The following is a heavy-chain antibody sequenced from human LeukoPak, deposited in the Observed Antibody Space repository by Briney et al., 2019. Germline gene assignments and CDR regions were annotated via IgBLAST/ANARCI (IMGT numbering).Heavy chain of an antibody. Sequence: GGSLRLSCAASGFTVSSNYMSWVRQAPGRGLEWDSYISSGGSTIYYADSVKGRFTISRDNAKNSLYLQMNSLRAEDTAVYYCARENSGGYYPHYHYYGMDVWGQGTTVTVSS. J-gene: IGHJ6*02. CDR1: GFTVSSNY. CDR2: ISSGGSTI. V-gene: IGHV3-11*04. CDR3: ARENSGGYYPHYHYYGMDV. D-gene: IGHD3-22*01.